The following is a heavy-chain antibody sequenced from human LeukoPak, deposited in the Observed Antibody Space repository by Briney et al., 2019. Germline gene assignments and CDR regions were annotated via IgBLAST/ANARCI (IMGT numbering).Heavy chain of an antibody. Sequence: SETLSLTCTVSGGSISSYYWSWIRQPPGKGLEWIWYIYYSGSTNYNPSLKSRVTISVDTSKNQFSLKLSSVTAADTAVYYCARSAGIAVAGTIDYWGQGTLVTVSS. J-gene: IGHJ4*02. CDR2: IYYSGST. CDR1: GGSISSYY. D-gene: IGHD6-19*01. CDR3: ARSAGIAVAGTIDY. V-gene: IGHV4-59*01.